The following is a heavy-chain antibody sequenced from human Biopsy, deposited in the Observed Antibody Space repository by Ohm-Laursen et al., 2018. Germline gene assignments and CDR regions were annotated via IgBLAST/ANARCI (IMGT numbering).Heavy chain of an antibody. CDR1: GFTFSSYA. J-gene: IGHJ4*02. Sequence: SLRLSCAASGFTFSSYAIVWGRQPPGKGLEGGSSIAETSTYISYADSVMGRFTISRDNAQNSLYLQMNNLRVEDTDVYYSARERGRKSIAATDYWGQGVLVTVSS. CDR2: IAETSTYI. V-gene: IGHV3-21*06. D-gene: IGHD6-6*01. CDR3: ARERGRKSIAATDY.